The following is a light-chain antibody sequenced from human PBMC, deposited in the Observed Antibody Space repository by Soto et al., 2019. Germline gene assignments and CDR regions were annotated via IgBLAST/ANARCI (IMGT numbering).Light chain of an antibody. J-gene: IGLJ1*01. Sequence: QSVLTQPPSASGSPGQSVTISCTGTSSDVGGCKFVSWYQQYPGKAPKLIIYEVSKRPSGVPDRFSGFKSVNTASLTVSGLRAEDEADYYCSSCAGSNNPYVFGTGTKLTVL. V-gene: IGLV2-8*01. CDR1: SSDVGGCKF. CDR2: EVS. CDR3: SSCAGSNNPYV.